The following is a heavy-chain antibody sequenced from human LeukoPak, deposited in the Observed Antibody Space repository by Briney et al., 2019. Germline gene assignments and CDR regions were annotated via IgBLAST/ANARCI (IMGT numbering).Heavy chain of an antibody. D-gene: IGHD3-10*01. CDR1: GYTFTSYG. Sequence: ASVKVSCKASGYTFTSYGISWVRQAPGQGLEWMGWISAYNGNTNYAQKLQGRVTMTTDTSTSTAYMELRSLRSDDTAVCYCARDLIGSGSYYQNWFDPWGQGTLVTVSS. CDR3: ARDLIGSGSYYQNWFDP. V-gene: IGHV1-18*04. CDR2: ISAYNGNT. J-gene: IGHJ5*02.